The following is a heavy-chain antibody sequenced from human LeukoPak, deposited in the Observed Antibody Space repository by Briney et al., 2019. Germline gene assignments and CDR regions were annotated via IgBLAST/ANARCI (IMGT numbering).Heavy chain of an antibody. D-gene: IGHD1-14*01. V-gene: IGHV1-69*06. CDR2: IIPIFGTA. J-gene: IGHJ3*02. CDR1: GGTFSSYD. CDR3: ASQTGADAFDI. Sequence: SVKVSCKASGGTFSSYDISWVRQAPGQGLEWMGAIIPIFGTANYAQKFQGRVTITADKSTSTAYMELSSLRSEDTAVYYCASQTGADAFDIWGQGTMVTVSS.